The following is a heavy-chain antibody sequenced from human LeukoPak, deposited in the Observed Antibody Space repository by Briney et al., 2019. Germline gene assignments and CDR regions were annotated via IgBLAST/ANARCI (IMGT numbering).Heavy chain of an antibody. D-gene: IGHD1-7*01. CDR2: ISSSSSSM. CDR3: VRDLGTTSVRGDY. V-gene: IGHV3-48*04. CDR1: GFTFSSYD. Sequence: GGSLRLSCAASGFTFSSYDMNWVRQAPGKGLEWISYISSSSSSMSYADSVKGRFTISRDNARNSLYLQMNSLRVEDTVVYYCVRDLGTTSVRGDYWGQGALVTVSS. J-gene: IGHJ4*02.